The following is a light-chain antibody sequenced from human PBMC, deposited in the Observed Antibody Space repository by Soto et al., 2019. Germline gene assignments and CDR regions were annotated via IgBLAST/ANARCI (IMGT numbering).Light chain of an antibody. CDR3: QSYDSSLNNHV. J-gene: IGLJ1*01. Sequence: QAVVTQPPSVSGAPGQRVTISCTGSTSNIGAGFDVHWYRQLPGTAPKVLIYGNTNRPSGVPDRFSGSKSDTSASLAITGLQAEDEADYYCQSYDSSLNNHVFGTGTKLTVL. CDR1: TSNIGAGFD. V-gene: IGLV1-40*01. CDR2: GNT.